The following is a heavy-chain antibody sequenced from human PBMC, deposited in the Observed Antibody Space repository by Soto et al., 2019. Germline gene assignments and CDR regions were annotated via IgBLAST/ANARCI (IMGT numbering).Heavy chain of an antibody. D-gene: IGHD3-3*01. CDR1: GFTFSSYS. V-gene: IGHV3-21*01. J-gene: IGHJ6*02. CDR3: ARDDLLLGGDFWSGGPYYYYGMDV. Sequence: EVQLVESGGGLVKPGGSLRLSCAASGFTFSSYSMNWVRQAPGKGLEWVSSISSSSSYIYYADSVKGRFTISRDNAKNSLYLQMNSLRAEDMAVYYCARDDLLLGGDFWSGGPYYYYGMDVWGQGTTVTVSS. CDR2: ISSSSSYI.